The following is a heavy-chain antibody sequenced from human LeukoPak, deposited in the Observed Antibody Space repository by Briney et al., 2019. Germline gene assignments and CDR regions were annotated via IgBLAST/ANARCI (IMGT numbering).Heavy chain of an antibody. CDR3: ARDMGWSWFDP. V-gene: IGHV4-61*02. CDR2: IYTSGST. Sequence: SETLSLTCTVSGGSISSGSYYWCWIRQPAGRGLEWIGRIYTSGSTNYNPSHKSRVTISVDTSKNQCSLKVSSVTAADTAVYYWARDMGWSWFDPWGQGTLVTVSS. CDR1: GGSISSGSYY. D-gene: IGHD3-10*01. J-gene: IGHJ5*02.